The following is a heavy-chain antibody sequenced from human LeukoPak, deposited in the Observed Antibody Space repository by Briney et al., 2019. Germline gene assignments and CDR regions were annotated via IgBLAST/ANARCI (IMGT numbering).Heavy chain of an antibody. CDR3: ASLTYSSSWHSVGVDY. CDR2: INHSGST. D-gene: IGHD6-13*01. CDR1: GGSFSGYY. Sequence: SETLSLTCAVYGGSFSGYYWSWIRQPPGKGLEWIGEINHSGSTNYNPSLKSRVTISVDTSKNQFSLKLSSVTAADTAVYYCASLTYSSSWHSVGVDYWGQGTLVAVSS. J-gene: IGHJ4*02. V-gene: IGHV4-34*01.